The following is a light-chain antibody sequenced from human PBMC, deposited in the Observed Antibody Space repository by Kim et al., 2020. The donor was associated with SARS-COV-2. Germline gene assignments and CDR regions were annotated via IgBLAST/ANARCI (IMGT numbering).Light chain of an antibody. Sequence: SPGNRATLSCRATQSVSCIYLAWYQQKPGQAPRRLIYGASSSATGISDRFSGSVSGTDFTLTISRLEPEDFAVYYCQQYGSSPWTFVQGTKVDIK. CDR1: QSVSCIY. CDR3: QQYGSSPWT. CDR2: GAS. V-gene: IGKV3-20*01. J-gene: IGKJ1*01.